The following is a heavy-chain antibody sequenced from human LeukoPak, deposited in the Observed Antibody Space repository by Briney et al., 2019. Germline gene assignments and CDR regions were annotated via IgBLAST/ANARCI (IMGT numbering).Heavy chain of an antibody. V-gene: IGHV4-39*01. D-gene: IGHD5-12*01. CDR2: IYYGRTT. Sequence: SETLSLTCTVSAGSISSSSHHWGWIRQSPGKGLEWIGSIYYGRTTYYHPSLNSRVTISVVTSKNQFSLQLNSVTAADTAVYYCVRHDGRGGATMGALDSWGQGSLVTVSS. CDR3: VRHDGRGGATMGALDS. CDR1: AGSISSSSHH. J-gene: IGHJ4*02.